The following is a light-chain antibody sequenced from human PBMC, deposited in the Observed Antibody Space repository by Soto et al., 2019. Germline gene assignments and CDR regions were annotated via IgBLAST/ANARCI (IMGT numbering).Light chain of an antibody. J-gene: IGKJ5*01. V-gene: IGKV3-20*01. Sequence: EIVLTQSPGTLSLSPGERATLSCRASQSLSRRYLAWYQQKTGRPPRLPIYGASTTVTGIPDRFSGFGSGTDFTLIISRLEPEEFAVYFGQQYDSSPNTFGQGARLEIK. CDR1: QSLSRRY. CDR3: QQYDSSPNT. CDR2: GAS.